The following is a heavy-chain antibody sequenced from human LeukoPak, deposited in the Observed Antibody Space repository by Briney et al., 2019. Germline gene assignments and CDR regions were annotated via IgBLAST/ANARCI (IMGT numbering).Heavy chain of an antibody. J-gene: IGHJ3*01. CDR3: AGGRSIAAAGIA. Sequence: GASVKVSCKASGGTFSSYAISWVRQARGQGLEWMGGIIPIFGTANYAQKFQCRVTITAHESTRTAYMHLSSLRSEDTAVYYFAGGRSIAAAGIAWGQGRMVTVSS. CDR2: IIPIFGTA. D-gene: IGHD6-13*01. V-gene: IGHV1-69*13. CDR1: GGTFSSYA.